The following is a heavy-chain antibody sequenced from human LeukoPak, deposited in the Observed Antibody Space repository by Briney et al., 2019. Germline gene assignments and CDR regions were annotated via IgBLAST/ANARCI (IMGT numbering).Heavy chain of an antibody. CDR2: IYTSGST. CDR1: GGSISSGSYY. CDR3: ARVRYYYGSGSSPGIDP. Sequence: PSETLSLTCTVSGGSISSGSYYWSWIRQPAGKGLEWIGRIYTSGSTNYDPSLKSRVTISVDTSKNQFSLKLSSVIAADTAVYYCARVRYYYGSGSSPGIDPWGQGTLVTVSS. J-gene: IGHJ5*02. V-gene: IGHV4-61*02. D-gene: IGHD3-10*01.